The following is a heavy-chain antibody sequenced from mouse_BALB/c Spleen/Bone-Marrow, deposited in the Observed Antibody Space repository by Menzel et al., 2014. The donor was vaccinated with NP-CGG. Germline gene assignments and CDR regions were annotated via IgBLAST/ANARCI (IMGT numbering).Heavy chain of an antibody. Sequence: QVQLQQSGAELVRPGSSVKISCKASGYAFSSFWMNWMKQRPGQGPEWIGQIYPGDGDTNYNGKFKGKATLTADMSSSTSYIQLSSLTSEDSAVYFCARDDFGPDYWSQGTTLTVSS. CDR3: ARDDFGPDY. CDR1: GYAFSSFW. CDR2: IYPGDGDT. V-gene: IGHV1-80*01. J-gene: IGHJ2*01. D-gene: IGHD2-4*01.